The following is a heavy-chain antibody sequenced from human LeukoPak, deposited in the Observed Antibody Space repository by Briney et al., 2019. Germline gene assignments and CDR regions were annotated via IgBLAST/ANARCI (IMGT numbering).Heavy chain of an antibody. V-gene: IGHV3-48*01. J-gene: IGHJ4*02. CDR3: ARVPSLLTVDY. CDR2: ISSSSSTI. Sequence: PGGSLRLSCAASGFTFSSYSMNWVRQAPGKGLEWVSYISSSSSTIYYADSVKGRFTISRDNAKNSLYLQMNSLRAEDTAVYYCARVPSLLTVDYWGQGTLVTVSS. D-gene: IGHD4/OR15-4a*01. CDR1: GFTFSSYS.